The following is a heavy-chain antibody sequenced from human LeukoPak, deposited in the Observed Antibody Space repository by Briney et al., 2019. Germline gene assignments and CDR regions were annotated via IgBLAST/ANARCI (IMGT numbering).Heavy chain of an antibody. D-gene: IGHD5-24*01. V-gene: IGHV3-49*04. CDR3: ALQMTRGRRLYYFDY. Sequence: GGSLRLSCTTSGFTFGDYAMTWVRQAPGKGLEWIGFIRSKPYGGTTDYAASVKGRFIISRDDSKSIAYLQMNSLQTEDTAVYYCALQMTRGRRLYYFDYWGQGTLVTVSS. CDR2: IRSKPYGGTT. CDR1: GFTFGDYA. J-gene: IGHJ4*02.